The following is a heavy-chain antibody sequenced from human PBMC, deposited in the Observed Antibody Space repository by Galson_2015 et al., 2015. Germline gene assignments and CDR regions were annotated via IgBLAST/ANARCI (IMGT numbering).Heavy chain of an antibody. V-gene: IGHV1-2*02. D-gene: IGHD6-19*01. CDR1: GYTFTDYY. Sequence: SVKVSCKASGYTFTDYYMHWVRQAPGQGLDWMGRINPNSGGTNYAQKFQGRVTMTRDTSISTAYMELSRLMSDDTAVYYCARSAVAGIGASDTWGKRTKVTASS. CDR2: INPNSGGT. J-gene: IGHJ3*02. CDR3: ARSAVAGIGASDT.